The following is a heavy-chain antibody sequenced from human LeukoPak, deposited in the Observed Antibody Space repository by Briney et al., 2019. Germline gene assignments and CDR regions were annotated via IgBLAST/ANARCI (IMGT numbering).Heavy chain of an antibody. Sequence: GGSLRPSCAASGFTFSSYAMHWVRQAPGKGLEYVSAISSNGGSTYYANSVKGRFTISRDNSKNTLYLQMGSLRAEDMAVYYCARAYQPHAFDIWGQGTMVTVSS. D-gene: IGHD2-2*01. V-gene: IGHV3-64*01. CDR3: ARAYQPHAFDI. CDR1: GFTFSSYA. CDR2: ISSNGGST. J-gene: IGHJ3*02.